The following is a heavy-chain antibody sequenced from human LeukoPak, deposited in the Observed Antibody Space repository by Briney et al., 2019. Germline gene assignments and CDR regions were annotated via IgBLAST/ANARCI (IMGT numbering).Heavy chain of an antibody. D-gene: IGHD3-10*01. J-gene: IGHJ4*02. CDR3: ASFSGFRADVEDNFDF. Sequence: ASVKVSCKASGYTFTSYGISWVRQAPGQGLEWMGWISAYNGNTNYAQKLQGRVTMTTDTSTSTAYMELRSLRSDDTAVYYCASFSGFRADVEDNFDFWGQGTLVIVSS. CDR1: GYTFTSYG. V-gene: IGHV1-18*01. CDR2: ISAYNGNT.